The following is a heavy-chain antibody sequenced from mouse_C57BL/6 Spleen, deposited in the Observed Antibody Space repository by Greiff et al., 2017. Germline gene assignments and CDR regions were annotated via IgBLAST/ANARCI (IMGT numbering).Heavy chain of an antibody. V-gene: IGHV1-59*01. CDR2: IDPSDSYT. J-gene: IGHJ4*01. CDR3: ARWYGSSPYYYAMDY. D-gene: IGHD1-1*01. CDR1: GYTFTSYW. Sequence: QVQLQQPGAELVRPGTSVKLSCKASGYTFTSYWMHWVKQRPGQGLEWIGVIDPSDSYTNYNQKFKGKATLTVDTSSSTAYMQLSSLTSEDSAVXYGARWYGSSPYYYAMDYWGQGTSVTVSS.